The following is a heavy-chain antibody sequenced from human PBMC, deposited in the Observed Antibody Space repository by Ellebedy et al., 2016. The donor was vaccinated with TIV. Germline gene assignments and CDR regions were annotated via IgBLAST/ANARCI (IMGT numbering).Heavy chain of an antibody. Sequence: ASVKVSCKGSGYSFTSYWIGWVRQMPGKGLEWMGIIYPGDSDTRYSPSFQGQVTISADKSISTAYLQWSSLKASDTAMYYCATTDTYDAFGIWGQGTMVTVSS. J-gene: IGHJ3*02. CDR2: IYPGDSDT. CDR1: GYSFTSYW. CDR3: ATTDTYDAFGI. D-gene: IGHD5-18*01. V-gene: IGHV5-51*01.